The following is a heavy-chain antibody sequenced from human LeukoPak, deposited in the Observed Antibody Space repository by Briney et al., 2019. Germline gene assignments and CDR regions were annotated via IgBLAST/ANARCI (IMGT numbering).Heavy chain of an antibody. D-gene: IGHD3-9*01. CDR2: INPNSGGT. CDR1: GYTFTGYY. Sequence: ASVKVSCKASGYTFTGYYMHWVRQAPGQGLEWMGWINPNSGGTNYAQKFQGRVTVTRDTSISTAYMELSRLRSDDTAVYYCARGGQLRYFDWLLSPGAFDIWDQGTMVTVSS. V-gene: IGHV1-2*02. J-gene: IGHJ3*02. CDR3: ARGGQLRYFDWLLSPGAFDI.